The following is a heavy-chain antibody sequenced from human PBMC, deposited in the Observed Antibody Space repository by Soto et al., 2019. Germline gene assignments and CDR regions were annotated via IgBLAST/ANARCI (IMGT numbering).Heavy chain of an antibody. CDR1: GGSISNYY. D-gene: IGHD6-13*01. CDR2: IYYSGTT. Sequence: QVQLQESGPGLVKPSETLSLTCTVSGGSISNYYWSWIRQPPGKGLEWIGYIYYSGTTNYNPPLKSRLSISVNTSKNQFSLKLSSVAAADTAVYYCARDSNSQNWFDPWGQGTLVTVSS. V-gene: IGHV4-59*01. CDR3: ARDSNSQNWFDP. J-gene: IGHJ5*02.